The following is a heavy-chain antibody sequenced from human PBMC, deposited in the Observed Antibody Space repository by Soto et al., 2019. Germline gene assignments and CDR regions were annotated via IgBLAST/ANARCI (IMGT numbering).Heavy chain of an antibody. D-gene: IGHD2-15*01. CDR1: GFTFDDYA. Sequence: EVQLVESGGGLVQPGRSLRLSCAASGFTFDDYAMHWVRQAPGKGLEWVSGISWNSGSIGYADSVKGRFTISIDNAKKALYLQMNSLRAEDTALYYCANDIWGYGSGGSCYSYAFDIWGQGTMVTVSS. J-gene: IGHJ3*02. CDR3: ANDIWGYGSGGSCYSYAFDI. V-gene: IGHV3-9*01. CDR2: ISWNSGSI.